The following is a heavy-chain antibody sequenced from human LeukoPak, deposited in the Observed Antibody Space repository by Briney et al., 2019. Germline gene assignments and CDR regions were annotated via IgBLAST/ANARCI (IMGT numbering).Heavy chain of an antibody. J-gene: IGHJ4*02. D-gene: IGHD2-2*01. V-gene: IGHV3-30*04. Sequence: GGSLRLSCAASGFTFSSYAMHWVRQAPGKGLEWVAVISHDGSNKYYADSVKGRFTISRDNSKNTLYLQMNSLRAEDTAVYYCARVMGRYCSSTSCYVDYWGQGTLVTVSS. CDR2: ISHDGSNK. CDR1: GFTFSSYA. CDR3: ARVMGRYCSSTSCYVDY.